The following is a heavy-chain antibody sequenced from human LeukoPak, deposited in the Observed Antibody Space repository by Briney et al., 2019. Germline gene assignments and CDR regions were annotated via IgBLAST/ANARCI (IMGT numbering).Heavy chain of an antibody. CDR2: LSYDGGNR. D-gene: IGHD2-21*02. V-gene: IGHV3-30*03. J-gene: IGHJ1*01. CDR3: TSWGDTTAEYFQR. CDR1: GFSFNTYA. Sequence: GGSLRLSCAASGFSFNTYAMHWVRQAPGKGLEWVAGLSYDGGNRYYADSVKGRFTISRENSENTMYLQMNSLRVEDTAVYYCTSWGDTTAEYFQRWGQGTLVTVSS.